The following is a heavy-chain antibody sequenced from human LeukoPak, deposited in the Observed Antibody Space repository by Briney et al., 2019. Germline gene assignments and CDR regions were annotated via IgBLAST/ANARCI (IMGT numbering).Heavy chain of an antibody. J-gene: IGHJ4*02. D-gene: IGHD3-22*01. Sequence: SETLSLTCTVSGDSISSDYYWAWIRRPPGKGLEWIGSAYHRGGPHYNPSLRSRVTILVDTSENQLSLELSSVTAADTAVYYCARALYYFETSGYTFDYWGQGSLVTVSS. CDR2: AYHRGGP. CDR1: GDSISSDYY. V-gene: IGHV4-38-2*02. CDR3: ARALYYFETSGYTFDY.